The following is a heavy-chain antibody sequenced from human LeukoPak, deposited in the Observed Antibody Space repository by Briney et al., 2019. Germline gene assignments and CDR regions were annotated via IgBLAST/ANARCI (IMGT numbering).Heavy chain of an antibody. CDR3: ARRGDYPREDFDY. D-gene: IGHD4-17*01. J-gene: IGHJ4*02. Sequence: SETLSLTCTVSGGSINSGNYYWSWIRQHPGKGLEWIGYIYYSGSTYYNPSLKSRVTISVDTSKNQFSLKLSSVTAADTAVYYCARRGDYPREDFDYWGQGTLVTVSS. V-gene: IGHV4-31*03. CDR1: GGSINSGNYY. CDR2: IYYSGST.